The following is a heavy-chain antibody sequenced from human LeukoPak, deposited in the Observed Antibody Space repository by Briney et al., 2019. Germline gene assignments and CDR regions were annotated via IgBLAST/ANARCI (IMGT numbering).Heavy chain of an antibody. CDR3: ARVWSDSGTYYDDRGAFDY. J-gene: IGHJ4*02. CDR1: GYSISSGYY. Sequence: SETLSLTCTVSGYSISSGYYWGWIRQPPGKGLEWIGNIYHSGSTYYNPSLKSRVTISIDTSKSQFSLKLSSVTAADTAVYYCARVWSDSGTYYDDRGAFDYWGQGTLVTVSS. D-gene: IGHD1-26*01. CDR2: IYHSGST. V-gene: IGHV4-38-2*02.